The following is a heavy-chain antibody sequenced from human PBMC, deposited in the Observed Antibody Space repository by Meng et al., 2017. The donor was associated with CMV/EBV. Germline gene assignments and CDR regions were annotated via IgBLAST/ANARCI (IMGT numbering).Heavy chain of an antibody. CDR1: GYTFTGYY. V-gene: IGHV1-2*02. D-gene: IGHD3-10*01. CDR3: VREDYYGSGDDAFDI. Sequence: ASVKVSCKASGYTFTGYYMHWVRQAPGQGLEWMGWINPNSGGTNYAQKFQGRVTMTRDTSISTAYMELSRLRSDDTAVYYCVREDYYGSGDDAFDIWGQGTMVTVSS. CDR2: INPNSGGT. J-gene: IGHJ3*02.